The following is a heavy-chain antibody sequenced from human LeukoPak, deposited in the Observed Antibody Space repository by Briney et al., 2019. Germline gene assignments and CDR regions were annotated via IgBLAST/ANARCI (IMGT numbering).Heavy chain of an antibody. CDR3: AKVSGGRLYYDGMDV. CDR2: INPSGGST. CDR1: VYTFSSYY. J-gene: IGHJ6*01. Sequence: ASLKVSCKASVYTFSSYYMQWVRQAPRQGLEWMGIINPSGGSTSYAQKSQGKVTITRDTSTSTVYMDRSSLRAEDTAVYYCAKVSGGRLYYDGMDVWGQGTTVTVSS. V-gene: IGHV1-46*01. D-gene: IGHD1-14*01.